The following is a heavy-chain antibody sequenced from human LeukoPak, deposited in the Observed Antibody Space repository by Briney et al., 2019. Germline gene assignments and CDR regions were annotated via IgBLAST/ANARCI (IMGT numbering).Heavy chain of an antibody. CDR3: ARIRDGYNRGWYFDL. CDR1: GGSISSGGYY. CDR2: IYYSGST. V-gene: IGHV4-31*03. J-gene: IGHJ2*01. D-gene: IGHD5-24*01. Sequence: SETLSLTGTVSGGSISSGGYYWSWIRQHPGKGLEWIGYIYYSGSTYYNPSLKSRVTISVDTSKNQFSLKLSSVTAADTAVYYCARIRDGYNRGWYFDLWGRGTLVTVSS.